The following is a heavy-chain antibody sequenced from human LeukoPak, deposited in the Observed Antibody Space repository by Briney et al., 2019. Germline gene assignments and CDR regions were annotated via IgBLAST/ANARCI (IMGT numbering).Heavy chain of an antibody. D-gene: IGHD5-18*01. Sequence: ETLSLTCTVSGYSISSGYYWGWIRQPPGKGLEWVSSISGSSYYIYYADSVKGRFTISGDNAKNSLYLQMNSLRAEDTAVYYCARSPDGYSYGYFYWGQGTLVTVSS. V-gene: IGHV3-21*01. CDR3: ARSPDGYSYGYFY. CDR1: GYSISSGYY. J-gene: IGHJ4*02. CDR2: ISGSSYYI.